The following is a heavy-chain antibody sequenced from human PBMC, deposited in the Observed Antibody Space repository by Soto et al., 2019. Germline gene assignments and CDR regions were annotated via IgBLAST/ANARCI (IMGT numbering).Heavy chain of an antibody. Sequence: PGGSLSLSCASSGFTFNNAWRSCVRQAPGKGLEWVGRIKSKTDGGTTDYAAPVKGRFTISRDDSKNTLYLQMNSLKTEDTAVYYCTTDYSGSPNNSPYNDYWGQGTLVTVSS. CDR3: TTDYSGSPNNSPYNDY. CDR2: IKSKTDGGTT. J-gene: IGHJ4*02. CDR1: GFTFNNAW. D-gene: IGHD1-26*01. V-gene: IGHV3-15*01.